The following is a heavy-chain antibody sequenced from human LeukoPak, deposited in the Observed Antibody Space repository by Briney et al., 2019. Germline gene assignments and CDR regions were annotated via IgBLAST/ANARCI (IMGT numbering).Heavy chain of an antibody. V-gene: IGHV1-46*01. J-gene: IGHJ4*02. CDR1: GYAFGTYF. CDR3: VREMDGGDFDY. CDR2: IDPSRGWT. D-gene: IGHD3-10*01. Sequence: ASVKVSCKASGYAFGTYFIHWMRQAPGQGLEWLGRIDPSRGWTHLPRKFQGRVTVIRDTSTTTVDMELSSLTSEDTALYYCVREMDGGDFDYWGQGTLVTVSS.